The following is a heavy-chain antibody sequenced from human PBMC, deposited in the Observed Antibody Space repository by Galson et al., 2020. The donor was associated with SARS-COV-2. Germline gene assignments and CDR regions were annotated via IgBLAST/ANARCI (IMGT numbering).Heavy chain of an antibody. CDR2: ISYDGSNK. V-gene: IGHV3-30-3*01. D-gene: IGHD3-22*01. CDR3: ARGPRFTMIVVDPLYYFDY. CDR1: GFTFSSYA. Sequence: GGSLRLSCAASGFTFSSYAMHWVRQAPGKGLEWVAVISYDGSNKYYADSVKGRFTISRDNSKNTLYLQMNSLRAEDTAVYYCARGPRFTMIVVDPLYYFDYWGQGTLVTVSS. J-gene: IGHJ4*02.